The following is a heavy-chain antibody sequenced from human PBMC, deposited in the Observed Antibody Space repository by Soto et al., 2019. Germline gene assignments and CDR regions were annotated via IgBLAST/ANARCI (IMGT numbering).Heavy chain of an antibody. Sequence: ASVKVSCKASGGTFSSYAISWVRQAPGQGLEWLGGIIPIFGTANYAQKFQGRVTITADESTSTAYMELSSLRSEDTAVYYCARGGSGQQQLVPPYYYGMDVWGQGTTVTVSS. V-gene: IGHV1-69*13. CDR2: IIPIFGTA. J-gene: IGHJ6*02. CDR1: GGTFSSYA. D-gene: IGHD6-13*01. CDR3: ARGGSGQQQLVPPYYYGMDV.